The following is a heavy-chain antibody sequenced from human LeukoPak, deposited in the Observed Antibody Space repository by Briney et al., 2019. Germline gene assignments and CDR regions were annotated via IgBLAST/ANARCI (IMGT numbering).Heavy chain of an antibody. Sequence: PGGSLRLSCAASGFTFSNYEMNWVRQAPGKGLEWVSVIYSGGSTYYADSVKGRFTISRDNSKNTLYLQMNSLRAEDTAVYYCARLTVTYAYYWGQGTLVTVSS. D-gene: IGHD4-17*01. CDR3: ARLTVTYAYY. CDR2: IYSGGST. V-gene: IGHV3-53*01. CDR1: GFTFSNYE. J-gene: IGHJ4*02.